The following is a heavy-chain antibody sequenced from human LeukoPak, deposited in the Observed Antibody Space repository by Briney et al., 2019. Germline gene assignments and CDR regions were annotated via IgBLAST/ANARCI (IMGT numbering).Heavy chain of an antibody. CDR3: AKDRARDNWNDWLYYYYGMDV. CDR1: GLTFGSYG. CDR2: ISYDGSNK. V-gene: IGHV3-30*18. D-gene: IGHD1-1*01. Sequence: GGSLRLSCAAPGLTFGSYGMPWVRQAPGKGLEWVAVISYDGSNKYYADSVKGRFTISRDNSKNTLYLQMNSLRAEDTAVYYCAKDRARDNWNDWLYYYYGMDVWGQGTTVTVSS. J-gene: IGHJ6*02.